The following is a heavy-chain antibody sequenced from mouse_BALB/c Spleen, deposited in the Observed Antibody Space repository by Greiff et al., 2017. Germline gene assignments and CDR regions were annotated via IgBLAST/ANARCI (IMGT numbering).Heavy chain of an antibody. D-gene: IGHD2-14*01. V-gene: IGHV3-2*02. CDR1: GYSITSDYA. Sequence: EVKLVESGPGLVKPSQSLSLTCTVTGYSITSDYAWTWIRQFPGNKLEWMGYISYSGSTSYNPSLKSRISITRDTSKNQFFLQLNSVTTEDTATYYCAHHRYDVGFAYWGQGTLVTVSA. J-gene: IGHJ3*01. CDR3: AHHRYDVGFAY. CDR2: ISYSGST.